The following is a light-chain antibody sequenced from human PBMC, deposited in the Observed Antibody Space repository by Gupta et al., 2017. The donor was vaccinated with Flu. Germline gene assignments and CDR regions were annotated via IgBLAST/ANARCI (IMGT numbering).Light chain of an antibody. CDR3: SSYTSSSTLA. J-gene: IGLJ2*01. CDR2: DVS. CDR1: SSDIGDYSY. V-gene: IGLV2-14*03. Sequence: TIFCTGTSSDIGDYSYVSWYQQHPGKAPKLMIYDVSYRPSGVSNRFSGSKSGNTASLTISGLQAEDEDDYYCSSYTSSSTLAFGGGTKLTVL.